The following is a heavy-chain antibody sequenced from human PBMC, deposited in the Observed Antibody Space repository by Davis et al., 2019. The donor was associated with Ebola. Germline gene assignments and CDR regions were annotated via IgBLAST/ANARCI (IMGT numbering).Heavy chain of an antibody. CDR1: GYTFTSYA. CDR2: INAGNGYT. Sequence: AASVKVSCKASGYTFTSYALHWVRQAPGQRLEWMGWINAGNGYTKYSQNFQDRVTITRDTSASTAYMELSSLRSEDTAVYYCARHDTMIVDAFDIWGQGTMVTVSS. J-gene: IGHJ3*02. CDR3: ARHDTMIVDAFDI. D-gene: IGHD3-22*01. V-gene: IGHV1-3*01.